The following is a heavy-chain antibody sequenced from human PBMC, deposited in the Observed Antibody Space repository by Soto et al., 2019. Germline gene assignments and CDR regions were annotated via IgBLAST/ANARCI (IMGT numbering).Heavy chain of an antibody. CDR1: GFSLSTSGVG. Sequence: QITLKESGPTLMKPTQTLPLTCTFSGFSLSTSGVGVGWIRQPPGKALEWLALIYWDDDKRYSPSLKSRLTITKDTSKNQVVLTMTNMDPVDTATYYWALTPLIAARPGVFDYWGQGTLVTVSS. CDR3: ALTPLIAARPGVFDY. J-gene: IGHJ4*02. V-gene: IGHV2-5*02. D-gene: IGHD6-6*01. CDR2: IYWDDDK.